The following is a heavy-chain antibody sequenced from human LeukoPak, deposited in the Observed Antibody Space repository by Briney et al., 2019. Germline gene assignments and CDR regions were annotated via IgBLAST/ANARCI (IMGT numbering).Heavy chain of an antibody. V-gene: IGHV3-23*01. Sequence: SGGSLRLSCAASGFTFSSYAMSWVRQAPGKGLEWVSAISGSGGSTYYADSVKGRFTISRDNSKNTLYLQMNSLRAEDTAVYYCAKDRDYYDSSGYYLDYFDYWGQGTLVTVSS. CDR2: ISGSGGST. J-gene: IGHJ4*02. CDR1: GFTFSSYA. D-gene: IGHD3-22*01. CDR3: AKDRDYYDSSGYYLDYFDY.